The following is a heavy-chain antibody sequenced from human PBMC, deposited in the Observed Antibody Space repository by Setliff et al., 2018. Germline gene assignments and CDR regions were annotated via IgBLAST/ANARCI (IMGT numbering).Heavy chain of an antibody. CDR3: ARVPLHSGGYGEYYYYGMDV. CDR2: IYHSGST. D-gene: IGHD1-26*01. CDR1: GGSISSGGYS. J-gene: IGHJ6*02. V-gene: IGHV4-30-2*01. Sequence: SETLSLTCAVSGGSISSGGYSWSWIRQPPGKGLEWIGYIYHSGSTYYNPSLKSRVTVSVDTSKNQFSLKLSSVTAADTAVYYCARVPLHSGGYGEYYYYGMDVWGQGTTVTVSS.